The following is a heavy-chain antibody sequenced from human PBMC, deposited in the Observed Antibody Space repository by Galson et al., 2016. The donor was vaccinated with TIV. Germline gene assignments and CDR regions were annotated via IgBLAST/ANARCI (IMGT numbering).Heavy chain of an antibody. J-gene: IGHJ5*02. D-gene: IGHD6-13*01. CDR1: GGSISNAGYF. CDR3: ARGGSNWFGGWFDP. Sequence: TLSLTCNVSGGSISNAGYFWSWIRLHPGKGLEWIGNIYYSGGTYYNPSLKSRVTMSVDASRNQFSLKLNSMTAADTAVYYCARGGSNWFGGWFDPWGQGTLVTVSS. CDR2: IYYSGGT. V-gene: IGHV4-31*03.